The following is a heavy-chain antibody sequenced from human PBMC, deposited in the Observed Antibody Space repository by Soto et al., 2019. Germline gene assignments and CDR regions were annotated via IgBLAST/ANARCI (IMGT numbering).Heavy chain of an antibody. Sequence: GGSLRLSCAASGFTFSSYAMHWVRQAPGKGLEWVAVISYDGSNKYYADSVKGRFTISRDNSKNTLYLQMNSLRAEDTAVYYCARDGGQWLALSDAFDIWGQGTMVTVSS. CDR3: ARDGGQWLALSDAFDI. D-gene: IGHD6-19*01. J-gene: IGHJ3*02. V-gene: IGHV3-30-3*01. CDR1: GFTFSSYA. CDR2: ISYDGSNK.